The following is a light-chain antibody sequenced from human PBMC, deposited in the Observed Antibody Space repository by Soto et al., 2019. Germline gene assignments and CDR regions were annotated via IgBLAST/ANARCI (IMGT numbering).Light chain of an antibody. Sequence: DIVMTQSPATLSVAPGDRVTFSCRASQGVSRKLAWYQHKPGQAPRLLISGASTGATGIPARFSGSGSGTEFTLTISSLQSEDCAIYYCQQHHTWPITFGGGTKVEIK. CDR2: GAS. CDR3: QQHHTWPIT. V-gene: IGKV3-15*01. CDR1: QGVSRK. J-gene: IGKJ4*01.